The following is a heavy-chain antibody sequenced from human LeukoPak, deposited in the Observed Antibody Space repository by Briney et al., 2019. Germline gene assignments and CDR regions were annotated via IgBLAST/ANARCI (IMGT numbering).Heavy chain of an antibody. J-gene: IGHJ4*02. CDR3: ARNWNEKAYFFDY. Sequence: GASVKVSCKASGYTFNRFGISWVRQAPGQGLKWMGWITAYDGNTNSAQKFQDRVTMTTDTSTSTAYMELRSLRSDDTAVYYCARNWNEKAYFFDYWGQGTLVTVSS. V-gene: IGHV1-18*01. CDR2: ITAYDGNT. D-gene: IGHD1-1*01. CDR1: GYTFNRFG.